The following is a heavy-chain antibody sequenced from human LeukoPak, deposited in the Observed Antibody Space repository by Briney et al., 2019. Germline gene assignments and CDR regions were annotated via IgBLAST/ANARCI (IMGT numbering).Heavy chain of an antibody. Sequence: GGSLRLSCAASGFTFSTYPMTWVRQAPGKGLEWVSAIRPSDDSTFYADSVKGRFTMSRDYSKNTLYLQMNSLRAEDTAVYYCAKLTSGWFEEFWGQGTLVTVSS. V-gene: IGHV3-23*01. CDR1: GFTFSTYP. D-gene: IGHD3-10*01. CDR2: IRPSDDST. CDR3: AKLTSGWFEEF. J-gene: IGHJ4*02.